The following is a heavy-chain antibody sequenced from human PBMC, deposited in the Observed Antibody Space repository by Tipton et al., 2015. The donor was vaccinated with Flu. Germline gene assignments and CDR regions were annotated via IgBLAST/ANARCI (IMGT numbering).Heavy chain of an antibody. Sequence: GLVKPSETLSLTCTVSGGSISSHYWSWIRQPPGKGLEWIGYIYYSGSISYNPSLKSRVTISVDTSKSQFSLKLSSVTAADTAVYYCAREWGDAFDIWGQGTMVTVSS. CDR3: AREWGDAFDI. CDR2: IYYSGSI. V-gene: IGHV4-59*11. CDR1: GGSISSHY. D-gene: IGHD3-16*01. J-gene: IGHJ3*02.